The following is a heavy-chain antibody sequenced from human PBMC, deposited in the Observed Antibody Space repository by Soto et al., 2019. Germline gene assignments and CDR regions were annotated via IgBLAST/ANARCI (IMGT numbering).Heavy chain of an antibody. Sequence: SLRLSCAASGFTFSGYGMHWVRQAPGKGLEWVALISYDGSNKYYADSVKGRFTISRDNSKNTLYLQMNSLRAEDTAVYYCAKDLGAVAPYNYYYYGMDVWGQGTTGTVSS. CDR2: ISYDGSNK. V-gene: IGHV3-30*18. D-gene: IGHD6-19*01. CDR1: GFTFSGYG. CDR3: AKDLGAVAPYNYYYYGMDV. J-gene: IGHJ6*02.